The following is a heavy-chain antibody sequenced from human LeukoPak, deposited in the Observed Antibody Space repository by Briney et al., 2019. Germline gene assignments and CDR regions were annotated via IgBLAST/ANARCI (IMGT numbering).Heavy chain of an antibody. CDR1: GGSISSSSYY. J-gene: IGHJ6*02. CDR2: IYYSGST. V-gene: IGHV4-39*07. Sequence: SETLSLTCTVSGGSISSSSYYWGWIRQPPGKGLEWIGSIYYSGSTYYNPSLKSRVTISVDTSKNQFSLKLSSVTAADTAVYYCARVSGQQLIYGMDVWGQGTTVTVSS. D-gene: IGHD6-13*01. CDR3: ARVSGQQLIYGMDV.